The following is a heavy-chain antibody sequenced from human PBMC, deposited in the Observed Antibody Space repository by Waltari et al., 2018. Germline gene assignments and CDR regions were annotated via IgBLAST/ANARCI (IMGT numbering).Heavy chain of an antibody. Sequence: QVQLVQSGAEVKKPGSSVKVSCKASGGTFSSYAISWVRPAPGQGLGWMGGIIPIFGTANYAQKFQGRVTITADESTSTAYMELSSLRSEDTAVYYCARNDYSNSRYDSSGYFSVDLWGRGTLVTVSS. V-gene: IGHV1-69*01. CDR3: ARNDYSNSRYDSSGYFSVDL. CDR2: IIPIFGTA. D-gene: IGHD3-22*01. J-gene: IGHJ2*01. CDR1: GGTFSSYA.